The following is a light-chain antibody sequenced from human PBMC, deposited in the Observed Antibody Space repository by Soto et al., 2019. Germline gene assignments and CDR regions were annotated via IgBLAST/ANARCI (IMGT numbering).Light chain of an antibody. J-gene: IGKJ1*01. V-gene: IGKV1-8*01. CDR3: QQSYSTPPT. Sequence: AIRMTQSPSSFSASTGDRVTITCRASQGISSYLAWYQQKQAKAPKLLIYAASSLQSGVPSRFSGSGSGTDFTLTISSLQPEDFATYYCQQSYSTPPTFGQGTKVDIK. CDR2: AAS. CDR1: QGISSY.